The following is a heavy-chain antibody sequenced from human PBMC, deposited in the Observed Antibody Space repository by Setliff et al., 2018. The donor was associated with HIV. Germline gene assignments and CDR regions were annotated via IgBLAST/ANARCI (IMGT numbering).Heavy chain of an antibody. CDR1: GGTFSSYA. J-gene: IGHJ6*02. D-gene: IGHD4-4*01. V-gene: IGHV1-69*13. Sequence: SVKVSCKASGGTFSSYAISWVRQAPGQGLEWMGGIIPIFRTAHYAQEFQGRVTITADEPTSPAYMELSSLRSEDTAVYYCAIYPFSRGSNYVSPDYFYAMDVWGQGTTVTVSS. CDR2: IIPIFRTA. CDR3: AIYPFSRGSNYVSPDYFYAMDV.